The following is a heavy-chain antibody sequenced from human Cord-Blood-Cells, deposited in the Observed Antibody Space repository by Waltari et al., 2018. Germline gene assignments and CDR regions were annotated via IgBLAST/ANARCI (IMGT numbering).Heavy chain of an antibody. Sequence: QVQLQESGPGLVKPSETLSLTCAVSGYSISSGYYWGWIRQPPGKGLEWIGSIYHSGSTYYNPSLKSRVTISVDTSKTQFSLKLSSVTAADTAVYYCASSYCSSTSCYGSYNWFDPWGQGTLVTVSS. CDR3: ASSYCSSTSCYGSYNWFDP. J-gene: IGHJ5*02. CDR2: IYHSGST. CDR1: GYSISSGYY. D-gene: IGHD2-2*01. V-gene: IGHV4-38-2*01.